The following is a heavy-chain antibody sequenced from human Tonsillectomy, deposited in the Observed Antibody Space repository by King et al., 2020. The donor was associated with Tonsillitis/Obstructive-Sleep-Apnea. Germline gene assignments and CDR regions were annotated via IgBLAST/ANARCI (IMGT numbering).Heavy chain of an antibody. CDR1: GFTFGDYT. Sequence: VQLVQSGGGLVQPGRSLRLSCTASGFTFGDYTVNWLRQAPGKGLEWVGFIRTKTYGGTTEYAAPVKGRFTISRDDSKSIAYLQMNSLKIEDTAVYYCIRGGVPTNGALDIWGQGTMVTVSS. CDR2: IRTKTYGGTT. V-gene: IGHV3-49*03. J-gene: IGHJ3*02. D-gene: IGHD2-8*01. CDR3: IRGGVPTNGALDI.